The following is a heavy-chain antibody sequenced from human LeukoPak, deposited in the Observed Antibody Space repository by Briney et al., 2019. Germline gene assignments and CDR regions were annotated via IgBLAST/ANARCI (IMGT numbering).Heavy chain of an antibody. V-gene: IGHV3-49*04. CDR2: IRSKPYGGTA. J-gene: IGHJ4*02. CDR1: GFTVSSNY. CDR3: SRGGGVISGSSWFYY. Sequence: GGSLRLSCAASGFTVSSNYMSWVRQAPGKGLEWLGFIRSKPYGGTAEYAASVKGRFTISRDDSKSIAYLQTSNLKTEDTAVYYCSRGGGVISGSSWFYYWGQGTLVSVSS. D-gene: IGHD6-13*01.